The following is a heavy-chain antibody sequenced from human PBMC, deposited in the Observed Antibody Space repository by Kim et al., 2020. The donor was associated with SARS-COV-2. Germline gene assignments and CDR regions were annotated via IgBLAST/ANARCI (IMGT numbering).Heavy chain of an antibody. Sequence: ASVKVSCKASGYTFTSHDIKWVRQATGQGLEWMGWMNPNSGNTGYAQRFQGRVTMTRNTSISTAYTELSSLRSEDTAVYFCARRHLSMDVWGQGTTVTVSS. CDR3: ARRHLSMDV. CDR1: GYTFTSHD. CDR2: MNPNSGNT. J-gene: IGHJ6*02. V-gene: IGHV1-8*01.